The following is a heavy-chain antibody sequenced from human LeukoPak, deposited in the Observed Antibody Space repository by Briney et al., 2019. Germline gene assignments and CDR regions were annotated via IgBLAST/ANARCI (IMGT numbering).Heavy chain of an antibody. D-gene: IGHD6-19*01. CDR3: AKGEIGAVAGLLDY. CDR1: GFTFSSYG. V-gene: IGHV3-30*18. CDR2: ISFDGSNK. Sequence: PGRSLRLSCAASGFTFSSYGMYWVRQAPGKGLEWVAVISFDGSNKYYADSVRGRFTVSRDNSKDTLYLQMNSLRAEDTAVYYCAKGEIGAVAGLLDYWGQGILVTVSS. J-gene: IGHJ4*02.